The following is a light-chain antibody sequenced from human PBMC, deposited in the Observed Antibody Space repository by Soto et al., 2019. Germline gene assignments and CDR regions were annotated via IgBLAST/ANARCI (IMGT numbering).Light chain of an antibody. V-gene: IGKV1D-16*01. J-gene: IGKJ4*01. CDR1: QNISNR. Sequence: DIQMTQSPSSQSASVGKRVTITCRASQNISNRLVWYQQRPEKAPKSLIFASSSLESGVPSRFSGSGSGTDFTLTIISLQPEDFATYYCQQYVTLPVTFGGGTKVEI. CDR3: QQYVTLPVT. CDR2: ASS.